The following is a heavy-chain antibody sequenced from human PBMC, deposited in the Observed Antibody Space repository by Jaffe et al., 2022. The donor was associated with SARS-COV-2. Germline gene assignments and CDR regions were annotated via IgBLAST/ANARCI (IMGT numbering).Heavy chain of an antibody. CDR2: ISGSGSST. Sequence: EAQLLESGGGLVPPGGSVTLSCAASGFSFGSYVMSWVRQAPGRGLEWVSGISGSGSSTKYAEFVEGRFTISRDNSKNTLYLQMNRLRAEDTAVYYCAKDSTYNNRWSSLGFRPYYFDYWGQGTLVTVSS. J-gene: IGHJ4*02. V-gene: IGHV3-23*01. D-gene: IGHD2-15*01. CDR1: GFSFGSYV. CDR3: AKDSTYNNRWSSLGFRPYYFDY.